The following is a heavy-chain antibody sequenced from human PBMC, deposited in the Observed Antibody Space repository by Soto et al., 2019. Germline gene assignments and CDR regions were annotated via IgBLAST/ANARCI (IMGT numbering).Heavy chain of an antibody. J-gene: IGHJ5*02. CDR1: GDSIRNSRFY. CDR2: IYHTGNA. D-gene: IGHD3-22*01. V-gene: IGHV4-39*01. Sequence: PSETLSLTCSVSGDSIRNSRFYWAWIRQPTGEGLEWIGSIYHTGNAYYNPSLKSRVTIFVDTSKNQFSLKLTSVTAADTALYYCARDYFDSSDYTTNWFDPWGQGALVTVS. CDR3: ARDYFDSSDYTTNWFDP.